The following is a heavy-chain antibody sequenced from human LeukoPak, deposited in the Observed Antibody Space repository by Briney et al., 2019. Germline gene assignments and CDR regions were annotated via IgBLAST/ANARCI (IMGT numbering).Heavy chain of an antibody. CDR2: INHSGST. CDR1: GGSFSGYY. Sequence: SETLSLTCAVYGGSFSGYYWSWIRQPPGKGLEWIGEINHSGSTNYNPSLKSRVTISVDTSKNQFSLKLSSVTAADTAVYYCASGGTVAARLFDYWGQGTLVTVSS. CDR3: ASGGTVAARLFDY. J-gene: IGHJ4*02. V-gene: IGHV4-34*01. D-gene: IGHD6-6*01.